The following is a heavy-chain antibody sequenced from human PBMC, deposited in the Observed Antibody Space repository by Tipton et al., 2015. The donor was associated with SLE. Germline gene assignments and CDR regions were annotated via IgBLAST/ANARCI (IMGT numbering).Heavy chain of an antibody. V-gene: IGHV1-2*05. Sequence: QLVQSGAEVKKPGESLKISCKGSGYSFTGYYIHWVRQAPGQGLEWMGRINPNNGVTNLAQKFQGRITVTRDTSISTIYMDLTRLTPDDTGVYYCAKNHYDFWSGFFSNWFDPWGQGTLVTVSS. J-gene: IGHJ5*02. CDR3: AKNHYDFWSGFFSNWFDP. CDR1: GYSFTGYY. D-gene: IGHD3-3*01. CDR2: INPNNGVT.